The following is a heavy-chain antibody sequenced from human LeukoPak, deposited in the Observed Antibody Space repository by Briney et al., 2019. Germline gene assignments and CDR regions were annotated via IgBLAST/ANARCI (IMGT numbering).Heavy chain of an antibody. CDR3: AGGGWSFDAFDF. J-gene: IGHJ3*01. CDR1: GGSISSSSYY. D-gene: IGHD6-19*01. Sequence: PSETLSLTCTVSGGSISSSSYYWGWIRQSPGKGLEWIGYIHYSGSTNYSPSLKSRVTISVDTSKNRFSLRLTSLTAADTAVYFCAGGGWSFDAFDFWGQGTMVTVSS. CDR2: IHYSGST. V-gene: IGHV4-61*05.